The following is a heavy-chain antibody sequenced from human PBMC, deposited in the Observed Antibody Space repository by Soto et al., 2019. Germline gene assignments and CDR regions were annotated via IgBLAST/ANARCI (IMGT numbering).Heavy chain of an antibody. CDR1: RITFDDYN. D-gene: IGHD3-3*01. V-gene: IGHV3-43*01. CDR3: ATGLLYGSYGLDV. Sequence: LRLSYAASRITFDDYNMHWVRQAPGKGLEWVSLISGDGGSTFYADSVKGRFTISRDNSKKSLYLQMNSLRTEDTALYYCATGLLYGSYGLDVWGQGTTVTVSS. J-gene: IGHJ6*02. CDR2: ISGDGGST.